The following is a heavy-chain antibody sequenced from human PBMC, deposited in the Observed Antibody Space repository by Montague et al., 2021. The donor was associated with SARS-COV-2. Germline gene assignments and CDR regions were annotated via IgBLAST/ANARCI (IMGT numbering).Heavy chain of an antibody. J-gene: IGHJ4*02. D-gene: IGHD6-19*01. Sequence: LRLSWAASGFTFSSYSMNWVRQAPGKGLEWVSSISSSSSYIYYADSVKGRFTISRDNAKNSLYLQTNSLRAEDTAVYYCARDRDSSGWFDYWGQGTLVTVSS. V-gene: IGHV3-21*01. CDR3: ARDRDSSGWFDY. CDR2: ISSSSSYI. CDR1: GFTFSSYS.